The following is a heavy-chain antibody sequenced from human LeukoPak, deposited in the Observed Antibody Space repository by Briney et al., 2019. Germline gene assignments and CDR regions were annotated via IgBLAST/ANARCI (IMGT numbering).Heavy chain of an antibody. Sequence: SFIISSITFLYYAASVKRRFTISRDNAKNSLYLQMNSLRAEDTAVYYCARGHGSSDAFDIWGQGTMVTVSS. CDR2: IISSITFL. D-gene: IGHD1-26*01. CDR3: ARGHGSSDAFDI. V-gene: IGHV3-21*01. J-gene: IGHJ3*02.